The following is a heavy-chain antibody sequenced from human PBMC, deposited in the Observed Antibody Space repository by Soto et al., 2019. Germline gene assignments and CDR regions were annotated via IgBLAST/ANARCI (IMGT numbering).Heavy chain of an antibody. Sequence: SETLSLTCTVSGGSISSYYWSWIRQPPGKGLEWIGYIYYSGNTNYNPSLKSRVTISVDTSKNQFSLKLSSVTAADTAVYYCAGGFSHYYDSSGMRYFDYWGQGTLVTVSS. J-gene: IGHJ4*02. D-gene: IGHD3-22*01. CDR2: IYYSGNT. CDR1: GGSISSYY. CDR3: AGGFSHYYDSSGMRYFDY. V-gene: IGHV4-59*01.